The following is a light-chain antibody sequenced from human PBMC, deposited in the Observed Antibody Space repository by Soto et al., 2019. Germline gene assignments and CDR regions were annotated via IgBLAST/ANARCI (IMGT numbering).Light chain of an antibody. CDR1: QSISSW. V-gene: IGKV1-5*01. CDR3: QQYNSYSTWT. CDR2: DAS. J-gene: IGKJ1*01. Sequence: IQMTQSPSTLSASVGDRVTITCRASQSISSWLAWYQQKPGTAPKLLIYDASSLESGVPSRFSGSGSGTEFTLTISSLQPDDFATYYCQQYNSYSTWTFGQGTKVEIK.